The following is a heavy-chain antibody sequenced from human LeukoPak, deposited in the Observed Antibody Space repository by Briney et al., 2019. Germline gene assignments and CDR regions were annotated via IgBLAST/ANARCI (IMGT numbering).Heavy chain of an antibody. CDR3: ARQTGSGLFILP. J-gene: IGHJ4*02. V-gene: IGHV4-39*01. Sequence: SETLSLTCTVSGVSISSSNSYWGWIRQPPGKGLEWIGSIYYSGNTYYNASLKSQVSISIDTSKNQFSLKVTSVAAADTAVYYCARQTGSGLFILPGGQGTLVTVSS. CDR2: IYYSGNT. D-gene: IGHD3/OR15-3a*01. CDR1: GVSISSSNSY.